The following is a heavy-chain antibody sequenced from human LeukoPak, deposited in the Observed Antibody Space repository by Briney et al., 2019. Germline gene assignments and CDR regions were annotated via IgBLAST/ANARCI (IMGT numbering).Heavy chain of an antibody. Sequence: SETLSLTCSVSGGSISGYYWSWIRQPAGKELEWIGRIFNSENTNYNPSLKSRITMSVDTSKNQFSLKLSSVTAADTAVYYCARGDYYDSSGYYYGWFDPWGQGTLVTVSS. CDR3: ARGDYYDSSGYYYGWFDP. V-gene: IGHV4-4*07. CDR1: GGSISGYY. J-gene: IGHJ5*02. D-gene: IGHD3-22*01. CDR2: IFNSENT.